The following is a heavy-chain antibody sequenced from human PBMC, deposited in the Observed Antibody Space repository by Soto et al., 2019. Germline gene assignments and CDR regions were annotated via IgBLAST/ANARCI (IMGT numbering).Heavy chain of an antibody. D-gene: IGHD2-2*01. J-gene: IGHJ5*02. Sequence: QVLLVQSGGEVKKPGASVKVSCKASGYSFDSYGISWLRQAPGQGLEWMGWISPYNGNTRIPQKLRGRVTMTTDTSTNPAFLEVTSLTSDDTAVYYCARDYSLWTGYAEPWGQGTLVTVSS. CDR2: ISPYNGNT. V-gene: IGHV1-18*01. CDR1: GYSFDSYG. CDR3: ARDYSLWTGYAEP.